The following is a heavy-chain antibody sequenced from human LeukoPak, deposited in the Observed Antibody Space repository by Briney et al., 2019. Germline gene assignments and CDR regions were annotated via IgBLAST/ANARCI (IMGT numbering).Heavy chain of an antibody. V-gene: IGHV4-34*01. D-gene: IGHD3-22*01. Sequence: PSETLSLTCAVYGGSFSGYYWSWIRQPPGKGLEWIGEINHSGSTNYNPSLKSRVTISVDTSKNQFSLMLSSVTAADTAVYYCARGYYYDSSGYYSPLHVDFDYWGQGTLVTVSS. CDR1: GGSFSGYY. CDR2: INHSGST. J-gene: IGHJ4*02. CDR3: ARGYYYDSSGYYSPLHVDFDY.